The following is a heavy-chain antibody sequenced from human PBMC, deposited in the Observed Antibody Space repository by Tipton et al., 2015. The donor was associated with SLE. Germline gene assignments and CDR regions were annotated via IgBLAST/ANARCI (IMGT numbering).Heavy chain of an antibody. CDR2: IYYSGST. V-gene: IGHV4-59*01. J-gene: IGHJ5*02. CDR3: ARKWGSWFDP. D-gene: IGHD1-26*01. Sequence: LSLTCTVSGLSISSYYWSWIRQPPGKGLEWIGYIYYSGSTNYNPSLKSRVTISVDTSKNQFSLKLSSVTAADTAVYYCARKWGSWFDPWGQGTLVTVSS. CDR1: GLSISSYY.